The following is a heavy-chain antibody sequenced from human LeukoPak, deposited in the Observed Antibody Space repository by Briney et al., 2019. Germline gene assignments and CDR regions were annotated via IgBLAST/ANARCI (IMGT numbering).Heavy chain of an antibody. CDR2: LYYSGSP. J-gene: IGHJ4*02. CDR3: ARGGGMVRGAADY. V-gene: IGHV4-61*01. Sequence: SETLSLTCTVSGDNIKNDRFFWGWIRQPPGKGLEWIGYLYYSGSPNYNPSLESRVTISVDTSKNQVSLKLSSVIAADTAVYYCARGGGMVRGAADYWGQGTLVTVSS. D-gene: IGHD3-10*01. CDR1: GDNIKNDRFF.